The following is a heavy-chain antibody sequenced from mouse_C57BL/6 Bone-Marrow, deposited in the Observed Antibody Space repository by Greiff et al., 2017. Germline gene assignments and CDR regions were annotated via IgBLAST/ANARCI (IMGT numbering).Heavy chain of an antibody. V-gene: IGHV1-81*01. Sequence: VQLQQSGAELARPGASVKLSCKASGYTFTSYGIRWVKQRTGQGLEWIGEIYPRSGNTYYNDKVKGKATLTGDKSYSTAYLEISSLTSEDSAVYFCARVKKYWYCYVWGTGTAITVTS. J-gene: IGHJ1*03. CDR2: IYPRSGNT. CDR3: ARVKKYWYCYV. CDR1: GYTFTSYG.